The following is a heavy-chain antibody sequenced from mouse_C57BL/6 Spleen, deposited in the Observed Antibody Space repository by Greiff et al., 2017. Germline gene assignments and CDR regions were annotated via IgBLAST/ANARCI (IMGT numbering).Heavy chain of an antibody. V-gene: IGHV1-42*01. CDR3: ARYQAWFAY. CDR2: INPSTGGT. J-gene: IGHJ3*01. Sequence: VQLQQSGPELVKPGASVKISCKASGYSFTGYYMNWVKQSPEKSLEWIGEINPSTGGTTYNQKFKAKATLTVDKSSSTAYMQLKSLTSEDSAVYYCARYQAWFAYWGQGTLVTVSA. CDR1: GYSFTGYY.